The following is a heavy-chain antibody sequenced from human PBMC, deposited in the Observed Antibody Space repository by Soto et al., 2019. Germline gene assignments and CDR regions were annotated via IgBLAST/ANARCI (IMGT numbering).Heavy chain of an antibody. CDR1: GGTFSSYA. D-gene: IGHD5-18*01. Sequence: QVQLVQSGAEVKKPGSSVKVSCKASGGTFSSYAISWVRQAPGQGLEWMGGIIPLFGTANYAQKFQGRVTITADESTSTAYKELSSLRSEDTAVYYCASNKCRGKRAMVSLGYYGMDVWGQGTTVTVSS. V-gene: IGHV1-69*01. CDR2: IIPLFGTA. CDR3: ASNKCRGKRAMVSLGYYGMDV. J-gene: IGHJ6*02.